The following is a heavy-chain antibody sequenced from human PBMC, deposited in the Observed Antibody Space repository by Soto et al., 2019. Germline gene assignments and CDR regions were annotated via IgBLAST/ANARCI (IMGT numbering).Heavy chain of an antibody. V-gene: IGHV1-69*14. J-gene: IGHJ4*02. CDR3: VRVVAIPGYPDN. Sequence: QVQLVQSGAEVRQPASSVKVSCKTSGATFSSYAITWVRQAPGQGLEWMGGIVPTVDTSTYAQKFQGIVTITADKFTNKVYMELSSLRSDATAVYYCVRVVAIPGYPDNWGQGTLVTVSS. CDR2: IVPTVDTS. D-gene: IGHD5-12*01. CDR1: GATFSSYA.